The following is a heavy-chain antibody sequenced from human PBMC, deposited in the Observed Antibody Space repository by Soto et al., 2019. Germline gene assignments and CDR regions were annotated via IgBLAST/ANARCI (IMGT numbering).Heavy chain of an antibody. CDR3: ARAGLGIKLWLSGDMDV. Sequence: PSQTLSLTCTVSGGSISSYYWSWIRQPLGKGLEWIGYIYYSGSTNYNPSLKSRVTISVDTSKNQFSLKLSSVTAADTAVYYCARAGLGIKLWLSGDMDVWGKGNTVTVS. J-gene: IGHJ6*04. CDR1: GGSISSYY. D-gene: IGHD5-18*01. V-gene: IGHV4-59*01. CDR2: IYYSGST.